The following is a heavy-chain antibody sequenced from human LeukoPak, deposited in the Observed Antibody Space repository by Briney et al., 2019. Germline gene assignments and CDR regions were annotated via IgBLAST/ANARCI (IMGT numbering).Heavy chain of an antibody. D-gene: IGHD3-22*01. CDR3: AKDLSYYYDSSGPPFA. CDR1: GFTFSSYG. CDR2: ISYDGSNK. J-gene: IGHJ4*02. V-gene: IGHV3-30*18. Sequence: GGSLRLSCAASGFTFSSYGMHWVRQAPGKGLEWVAVISYDGSNKYYADSVKGRFTIFRDNSKNTLYLQMNSLRAEDTAVYYCAKDLSYYYDSSGPPFAWGQGTLVTVSS.